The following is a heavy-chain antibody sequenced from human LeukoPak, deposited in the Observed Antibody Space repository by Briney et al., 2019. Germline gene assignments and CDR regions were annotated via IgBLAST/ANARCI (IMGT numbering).Heavy chain of an antibody. Sequence: SETLSLTCTVSGYFISSGYYWGWIRQPPGKGLEWIGSIYHSGRTYYNPSLKSRVTISVDTSKNQFSLKLSSVTAADTAVYYCARDSGTTGEVKFDPWGQGTLVTVSS. CDR2: IYHSGRT. CDR1: GYFISSGYY. J-gene: IGHJ5*02. D-gene: IGHD3-10*01. CDR3: ARDSGTTGEVKFDP. V-gene: IGHV4-38-2*02.